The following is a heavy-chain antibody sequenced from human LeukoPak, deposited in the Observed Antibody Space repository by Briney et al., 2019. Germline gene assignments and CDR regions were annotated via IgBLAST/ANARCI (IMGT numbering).Heavy chain of an antibody. CDR1: GFTFSSYS. CDR2: ISSSSSTI. Sequence: GGSLRLSCAASGFTFSSYSMNWVRQAPGKGLEWISYISSSSSTIYYADSAKGRFTISRDNSNNTLFLQMNSLRADDTAVYYCAKTPRYASWDFDYFDSWGQGTLVTVSS. J-gene: IGHJ4*02. D-gene: IGHD1-26*01. V-gene: IGHV3-48*01. CDR3: AKTPRYASWDFDYFDS.